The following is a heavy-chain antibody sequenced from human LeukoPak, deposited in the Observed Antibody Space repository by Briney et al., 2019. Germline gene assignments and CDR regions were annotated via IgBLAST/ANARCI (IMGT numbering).Heavy chain of an antibody. V-gene: IGHV3-21*01. CDR2: ISSSSSYI. CDR1: GFTFSSYS. CDR3: AREYYYDTSAYYTFDY. D-gene: IGHD3-22*01. J-gene: IGHJ4*02. Sequence: GGSLRLSCAASGFTFSSYSMNWVRQAPGKGLEWVSSISSSSSYIYYADSVKGRFTISRDNAKNSLYLQMNTLRAEDTAVYYCAREYYYDTSAYYTFDYWGQGTPVTVSS.